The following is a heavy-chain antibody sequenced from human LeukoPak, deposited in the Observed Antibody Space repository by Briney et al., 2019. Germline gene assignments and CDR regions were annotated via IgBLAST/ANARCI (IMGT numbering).Heavy chain of an antibody. Sequence: SETLSLTCTVSGGSISSYYWSWIRQPPGKVLEWIGYIYYSGNTNYNPSLKSRVTISVDTSKNQFSLKLSSVTAADTAVYYCARVAEGYYGSGSLDYWGQGTLVTVSS. CDR1: GGSISSYY. V-gene: IGHV4-59*01. D-gene: IGHD3-10*01. CDR3: ARVAEGYYGSGSLDY. CDR2: IYYSGNT. J-gene: IGHJ4*02.